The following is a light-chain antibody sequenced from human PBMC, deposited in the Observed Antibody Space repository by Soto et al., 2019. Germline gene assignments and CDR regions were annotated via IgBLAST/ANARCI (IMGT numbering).Light chain of an antibody. CDR2: GVS. V-gene: IGKV3-20*01. J-gene: IGKJ4*01. CDR3: QHHDNSAALI. Sequence: IVLTQSPGTLSLSPGESATLFCRASQTVSSSCLAWYQQKPGQAPRLLIYGVSSRATGIPDRFSGSGSGTDFTLTISSLQPEDFAVYYCQHHDNSAALIFGGGTKVDIK. CDR1: QTVSSSC.